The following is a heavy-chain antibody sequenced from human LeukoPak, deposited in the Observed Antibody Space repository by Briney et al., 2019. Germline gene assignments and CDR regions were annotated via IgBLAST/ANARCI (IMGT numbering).Heavy chain of an antibody. D-gene: IGHD5-12*01. CDR2: IYPGDSDT. V-gene: IGHV5-51*01. Sequence: PGESLKISCKGSGYSFTSYWIGWVRPMPGKGLAGMGIIYPGDSDTRYSPSFQGQVTISADKSISTAYLQWSSLKASDTAMYYCARSVGGYDWRTYFDYWGQGTLVTVSS. J-gene: IGHJ4*02. CDR3: ARSVGGYDWRTYFDY. CDR1: GYSFTSYW.